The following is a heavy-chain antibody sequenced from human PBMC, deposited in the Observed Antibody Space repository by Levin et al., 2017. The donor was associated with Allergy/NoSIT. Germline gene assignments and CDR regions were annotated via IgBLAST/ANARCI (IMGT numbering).Heavy chain of an antibody. CDR1: GYSFTSYW. Sequence: RSGGSLRLSCKGSGYSFTSYWIGWVRQMPGKGLEWMGIIYPGDSDTRYSPSFQGQVTISADKSISTAYLQWSSLKASDTAMYYCARTKDPGGDKQHFDYWGQGTLVTVSS. D-gene: IGHD1/OR15-1a*01. V-gene: IGHV5-51*01. CDR3: ARTKDPGGDKQHFDY. J-gene: IGHJ4*02. CDR2: IYPGDSDT.